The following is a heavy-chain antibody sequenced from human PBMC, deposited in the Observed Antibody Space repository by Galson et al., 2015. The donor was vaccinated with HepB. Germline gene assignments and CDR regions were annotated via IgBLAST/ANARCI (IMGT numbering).Heavy chain of an antibody. CDR2: ISGSGGST. D-gene: IGHD6-19*01. V-gene: IGHV3-23*01. CDR1: GFTFSSYA. Sequence: SLRLSCAASGFTFSSYAMSWVRQAPGKGLEWVSAISGSGGSTYYADSVKGRFTISRDNSKNTLYLQMNSLRAEDTAVYYCARDLGMGDFPEYSSGWYRAFDIWGQGTMVTVSS. J-gene: IGHJ3*02. CDR3: ARDLGMGDFPEYSSGWYRAFDI.